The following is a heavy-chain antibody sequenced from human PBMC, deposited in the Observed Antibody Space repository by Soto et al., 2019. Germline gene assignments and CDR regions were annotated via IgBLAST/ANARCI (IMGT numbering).Heavy chain of an antibody. CDR1: GGSISSYY. D-gene: IGHD3-10*01. V-gene: IGHV4-59*01. J-gene: IGHJ5*02. CDR2: IYYSGST. Sequence: SETLSLTCTVSGGSISSYYWSWIRQPPGKGLEWIGYIYYSGSTNYNPSLKSRVTISVDTSKNQFSLKLSSVTAADTAVYYCARVFHVFTMVRGVIRWFDPWGQGTLVTVSS. CDR3: ARVFHVFTMVRGVIRWFDP.